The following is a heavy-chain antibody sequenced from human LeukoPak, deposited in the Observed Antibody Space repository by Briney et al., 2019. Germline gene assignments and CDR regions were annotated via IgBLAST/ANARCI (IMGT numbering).Heavy chain of an antibody. Sequence: PGGSLRLSCAASGFTVSSNYMSCVRQAPGKGLEWVAVITYDGSKKYYADSVKGRFTISRDNSKNTLYLQMNSLRAEDTAVYYCARDRKLCTWAYCFDFWGQGTLVTVSS. CDR1: GFTVSSNY. V-gene: IGHV3-30-3*01. CDR3: ARDRKLCTWAYCFDF. D-gene: IGHD3-16*01. J-gene: IGHJ4*02. CDR2: ITYDGSKK.